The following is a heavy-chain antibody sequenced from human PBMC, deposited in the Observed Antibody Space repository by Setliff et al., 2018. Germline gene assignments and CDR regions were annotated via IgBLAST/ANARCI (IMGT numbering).Heavy chain of an antibody. V-gene: IGHV3-33*08. J-gene: IGHJ3*02. CDR1: GFTFSAYG. D-gene: IGHD6-25*01. CDR3: ARSPANGGHDPFDI. Sequence: GGSLRLSCAASGFTFSAYGMHWVRQAPGKGLEWVAVVSYDGSNKWYADSVKGRFTISRDNAQNSLYLQMDSLRAEDTAVYYCARSPANGGHDPFDIWGQGTLVTVSS. CDR2: VSYDGSNK.